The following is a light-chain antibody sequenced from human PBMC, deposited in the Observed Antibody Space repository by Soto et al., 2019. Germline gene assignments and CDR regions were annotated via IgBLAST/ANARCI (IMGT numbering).Light chain of an antibody. Sequence: EIVLTQSPGTLSLSPGARATLSCRASQSVSSSYLAWYQQKPGQAPGLLIYDVSSRATGIPDRFSGSGSGTDFTLTISRLEPEDFAVYYCQQYGSSPYTFGQGTKLEIK. CDR3: QQYGSSPYT. CDR1: QSVSSSY. J-gene: IGKJ2*01. V-gene: IGKV3-20*01. CDR2: DVS.